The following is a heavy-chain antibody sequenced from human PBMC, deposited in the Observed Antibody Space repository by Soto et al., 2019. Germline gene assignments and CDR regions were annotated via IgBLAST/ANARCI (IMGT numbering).Heavy chain of an antibody. CDR3: AKSPLIGYYYCWFAH. Sequence: GGSLRLSCAASGFTFTSYAMTWVRQAPGKGLEWVSGIRVTADSPYYADSLKGRFTISKNNSNNLLYLQMNSLPAEDTAVYYCAKSPLIGYYYCWFAHWGQGTLVTVSS. CDR2: IRVTADSP. J-gene: IGHJ5*02. V-gene: IGHV3-23*01. D-gene: IGHD3-22*01. CDR1: GFTFTSYA.